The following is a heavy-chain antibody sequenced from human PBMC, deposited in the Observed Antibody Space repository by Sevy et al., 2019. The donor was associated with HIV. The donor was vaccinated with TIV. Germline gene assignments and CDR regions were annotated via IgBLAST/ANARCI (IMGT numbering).Heavy chain of an antibody. Sequence: GGSLRLSCAASGFTLNSYWMSWVRQAPGKGLEWVANIKQDGGVKYYVDSVKGRLTISRDKARNLVYLQMSSLTAEDTALYYCVRAIAADASLWGQGTLVTVSS. CDR1: GFTLNSYW. J-gene: IGHJ4*02. CDR2: IKQDGGVK. D-gene: IGHD6-13*01. CDR3: VRAIAADASL. V-gene: IGHV3-7*01.